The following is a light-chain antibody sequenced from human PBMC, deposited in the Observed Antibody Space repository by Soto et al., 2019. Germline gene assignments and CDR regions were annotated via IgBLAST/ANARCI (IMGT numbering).Light chain of an antibody. CDR1: QSVSSN. V-gene: IGKV3-15*01. J-gene: IGKJ1*01. Sequence: EIVMTQSPATLFVSPGERATLSCRASQSVSSNLAWYQQKPGQAPRLLIYGASTRATGIPARFSGSGSGTEFTLTISSLQSEDFAVYYCQHYNDWPPTWTLGQGTKV. CDR2: GAS. CDR3: QHYNDWPPTWT.